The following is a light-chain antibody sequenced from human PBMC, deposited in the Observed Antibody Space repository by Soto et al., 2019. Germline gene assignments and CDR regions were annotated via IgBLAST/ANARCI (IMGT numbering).Light chain of an antibody. J-gene: IGKJ4*01. CDR2: KAS. Sequence: DIQMTQSPSTLSASLGDRVTITCRASQSISSWLAWYQQKPGKAPKLLIYKASSLESGVPSRFSGSGSGTECTLTISSLQPDDFATYYCQQYYSSPLTFGGGTRVEIK. V-gene: IGKV1-5*03. CDR3: QQYYSSPLT. CDR1: QSISSW.